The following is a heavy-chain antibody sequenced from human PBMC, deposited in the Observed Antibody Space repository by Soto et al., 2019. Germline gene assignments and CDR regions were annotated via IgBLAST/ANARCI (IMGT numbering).Heavy chain of an antibody. CDR2: IFNSGTT. D-gene: IGHD7-27*01. CDR3: ARGPSGDKVHY. CDR1: GGSITSDYSC. J-gene: IGHJ4*02. V-gene: IGHV4-30-4*01. Sequence: SETLSLTCTVSGGSITSDYSCWSWIRQPPGEGIEWIGHIFNSGTTYTNPSLRNQVDISLDTSKNHFSLTLSSVTAADTAVYYCARGPSGDKVHYWGQGALVTVSS.